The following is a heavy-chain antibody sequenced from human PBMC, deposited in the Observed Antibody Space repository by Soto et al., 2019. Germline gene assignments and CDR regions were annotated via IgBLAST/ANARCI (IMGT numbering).Heavy chain of an antibody. CDR2: IYYSGST. V-gene: IGHV4-59*01. CDR1: GASISNYY. J-gene: IGHJ6*02. Sequence: SETLSLTCTVSGASISNYYWSWIRQPPGKGLEWIGYIYYSGSTNYNPSLKSRVTISVDTSKNQFSLKLSSVTAADTAVYYCARDRGGWELVDDYYYYGMDVWGQGTTVTVSS. D-gene: IGHD1-26*01. CDR3: ARDRGGWELVDDYYYYGMDV.